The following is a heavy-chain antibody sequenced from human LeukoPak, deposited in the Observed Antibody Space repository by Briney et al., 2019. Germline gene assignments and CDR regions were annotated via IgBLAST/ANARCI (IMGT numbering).Heavy chain of an antibody. Sequence: GGALRLSCAASGVTLSSYSMNWVRQAPGKGLEWVSSINSSSSYIYYADSVKGRFTISRDNAKNSLYLQMNSLRAEDTAVYYCARDPDYDSLFDYWGQGTLVTVSS. CDR1: GVTLSSYS. D-gene: IGHD3-22*01. CDR2: INSSSSYI. V-gene: IGHV3-21*01. CDR3: ARDPDYDSLFDY. J-gene: IGHJ4*02.